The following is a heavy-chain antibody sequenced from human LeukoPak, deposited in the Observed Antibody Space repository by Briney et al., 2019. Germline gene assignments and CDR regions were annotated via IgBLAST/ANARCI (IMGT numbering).Heavy chain of an antibody. Sequence: TLSLTCTVSGGSINSGNYFWTWIRQPAGKGLEYVGRMFFSGATTYNPSLKSRVSLSVDTSKHQFSLNLTSVTAADSAIYYCARDEGRHGFDYWGQGILVTVSS. CDR2: MFFSGAT. CDR1: GGSINSGNYF. V-gene: IGHV4-61*02. CDR3: ARDEGRHGFDY. J-gene: IGHJ4*02.